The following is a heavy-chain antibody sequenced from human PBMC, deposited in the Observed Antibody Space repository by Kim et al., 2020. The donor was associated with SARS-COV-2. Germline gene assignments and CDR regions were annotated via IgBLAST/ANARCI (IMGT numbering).Heavy chain of an antibody. CDR2: IYPGDSGA. D-gene: IGHD3-10*01. Sequence: GESLKISCRASGYTFTTYWIGWVRQMPGKGLEWMGIIYPGDSGARYSPSFQGQVTIPADKSNNTAYLQWSSLKASDGAMYFCARPMVRGGGEDFWGQGTLVTVSS. CDR3: ARPMVRGGGEDF. V-gene: IGHV5-51*01. J-gene: IGHJ4*02. CDR1: GYTFTTYW.